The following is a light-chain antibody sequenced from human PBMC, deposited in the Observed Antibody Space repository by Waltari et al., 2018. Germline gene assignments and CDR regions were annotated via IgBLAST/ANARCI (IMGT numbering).Light chain of an antibody. CDR2: EVI. CDR1: IRNVCTY. V-gene: IGLV2-23*02. J-gene: IGLJ3*02. CDR3: CSSPPWM. Sequence: HSALTRPPSLSGSPGLAHTTPCPGSIRNVCTYISWYQQQPGKAPKLMIYEVIKRPSGVSNRFSGSKSGNTASLTVSGLQAEDEAVYYCCSSPPWMFGGGTKLTVL.